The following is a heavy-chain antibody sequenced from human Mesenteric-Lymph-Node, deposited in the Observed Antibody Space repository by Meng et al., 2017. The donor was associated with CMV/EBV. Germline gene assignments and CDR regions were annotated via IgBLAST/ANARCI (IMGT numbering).Heavy chain of an antibody. CDR3: TRGSGLAGY. CDR2: INHSGIT. J-gene: IGHJ4*02. CDR1: GGSLSGYS. V-gene: IGHV4-34*01. Sequence: SETLSLTCAVYGGSLSGYSWSWIRQRPGKGLEWIGEINHSGITNYNPSLMSRVTVSADTSKNQFSLKITSVTAADTAVYYCTRGSGLAGYWGQGTQVTVSS.